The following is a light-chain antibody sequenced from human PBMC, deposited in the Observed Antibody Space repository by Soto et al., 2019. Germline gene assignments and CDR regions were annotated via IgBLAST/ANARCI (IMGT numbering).Light chain of an antibody. CDR1: QSISSW. CDR3: EQYNRYWT. J-gene: IGKJ1*01. CDR2: KAS. V-gene: IGKV1-5*03. Sequence: DIQMTQSPSTLSASVGDRVTITCRASQSISSWLAWYQQKPGKAPKLLIYKASSLESGVPSRFSGSGSGTEFTLTISSLQPDDFATDYGEQYNRYWTFGQGNKVEIK.